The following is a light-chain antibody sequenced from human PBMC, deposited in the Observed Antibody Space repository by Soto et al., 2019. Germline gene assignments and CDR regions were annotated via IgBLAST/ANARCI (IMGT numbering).Light chain of an antibody. CDR3: QQRSNWPPYT. Sequence: DIVLTQSPATLSLSPGARATLSFRTSQSVSSYLAWYQQKPGQAPRLLIYDASNRAPGTPARFSGSGYGTDFNLTISSLEPEDFAVYYCQQRSNWPPYTFGRGTKVEIK. J-gene: IGKJ2*01. CDR2: DAS. V-gene: IGKV3-11*01. CDR1: QSVSSY.